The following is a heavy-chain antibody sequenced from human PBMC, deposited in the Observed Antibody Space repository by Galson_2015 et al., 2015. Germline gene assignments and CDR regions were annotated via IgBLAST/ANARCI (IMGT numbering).Heavy chain of an antibody. V-gene: IGHV3-48*03. CDR1: GFTFSSYA. CDR3: AREDQTDAFDI. J-gene: IGHJ3*02. CDR2: IGSSGRPI. Sequence: SLRLSCAASGFTFSSYAMSWVRQAPGKGLEWVSYIGSSGRPIYYADSVKGRFTISRDNAKNSLYLQMNSLRVEDTAVYYCAREDQTDAFDIWGQGTMVTVSS.